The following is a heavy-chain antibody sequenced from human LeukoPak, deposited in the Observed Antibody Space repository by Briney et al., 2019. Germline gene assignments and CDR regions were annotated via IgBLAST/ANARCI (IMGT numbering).Heavy chain of an antibody. CDR3: ARNTSTEGWFDS. D-gene: IGHD5/OR15-5a*01. J-gene: IGHJ5*01. Sequence: SETLSLTCVVSDYSITSGDYWAWIRQPPGKGLEWIGSIYNSVSTSYNPSLKSRVTMSVDPSKNQFSLNLRSLTAADTAVYFCARNTSTEGWFDSWGRGTLVTVSS. CDR2: IYNSVST. CDR1: DYSITSGDY. V-gene: IGHV4-38-2*01.